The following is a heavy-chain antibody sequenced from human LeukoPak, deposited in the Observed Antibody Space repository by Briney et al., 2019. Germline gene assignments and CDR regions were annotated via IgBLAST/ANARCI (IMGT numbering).Heavy chain of an antibody. D-gene: IGHD3-16*01. V-gene: IGHV3-48*01. CDR1: GFTFSSYS. CDR2: ISSSSTI. CDR3: ARGVGDFDY. J-gene: IGHJ4*02. Sequence: GGSLRLSCAASGFTFSSYSMNWVRQAPGKGLEWVSYISSSSTIYYADSVKGRFTISRDNAKNSLYLQMNSLRAEDTAVYYCARGVGDFDYWGQGTLVTVSS.